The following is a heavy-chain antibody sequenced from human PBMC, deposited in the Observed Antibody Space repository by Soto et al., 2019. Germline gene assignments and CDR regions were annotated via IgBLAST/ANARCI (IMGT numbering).Heavy chain of an antibody. CDR3: ARSRGGGYSYGDPDY. Sequence: SETLSLTCAVYGGSFSGYYWSWIRQPPGKGLEWIGEINHSGSTNYNPSLKSRVTISVDTSKNQFSLKLSSVTAADTAVYYCARSRGGGYSYGDPDYWGQGTLVTVSS. CDR2: INHSGST. D-gene: IGHD5-18*01. J-gene: IGHJ4*02. CDR1: GGSFSGYY. V-gene: IGHV4-34*01.